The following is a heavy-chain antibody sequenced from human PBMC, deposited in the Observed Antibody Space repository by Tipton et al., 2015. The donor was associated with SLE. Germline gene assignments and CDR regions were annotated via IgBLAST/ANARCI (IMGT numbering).Heavy chain of an antibody. J-gene: IGHJ4*02. V-gene: IGHV4-4*09. CDR2: IYTSGNT. D-gene: IGHD6-13*01. CDR1: GGSISGYY. Sequence: GLVKPSETLSLTCTVSGGSISGYYWSWIRHPPGKGLEWIGYIYTSGNTNYNPSLKSRVTISINTPKNLFSLKLSSVTAADTAVYYCASSPPYTSSWYEYWGQGTLVTVSS. CDR3: ASSPPYTSSWYEY.